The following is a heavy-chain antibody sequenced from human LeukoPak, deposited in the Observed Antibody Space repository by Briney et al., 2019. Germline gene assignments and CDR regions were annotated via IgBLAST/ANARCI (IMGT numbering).Heavy chain of an antibody. Sequence: GGSLRLACAASGFTFSTFAMQWVRQAPGKGLEYVSGISRDGGSTYYADSVKGRFTISRDNSKNTLYLQMGSLRAEDMAVYYCARQAAGVVYWGQGTLVTVYS. CDR2: ISRDGGST. CDR1: GFTFSTFA. CDR3: ARQAAGVVY. V-gene: IGHV3-64*02. J-gene: IGHJ4*02. D-gene: IGHD6-13*01.